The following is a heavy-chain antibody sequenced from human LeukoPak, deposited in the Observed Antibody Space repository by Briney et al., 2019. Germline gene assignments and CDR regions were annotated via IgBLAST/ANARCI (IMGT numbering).Heavy chain of an antibody. CDR1: GGTFSSYA. V-gene: IGHV1-69*04. Sequence: ASVKVSCKASGGTFSSYAISWVRQAPGQGLEWMGRIIPILGIANYAQKFQGRVTITADKSTSTAYMELSSLRSEDTAVYYCATAPFTGVRSVYGMDVWGQGTTVTVSS. CDR3: ATAPFTGVRSVYGMDV. D-gene: IGHD3-10*01. J-gene: IGHJ6*02. CDR2: IIPILGIA.